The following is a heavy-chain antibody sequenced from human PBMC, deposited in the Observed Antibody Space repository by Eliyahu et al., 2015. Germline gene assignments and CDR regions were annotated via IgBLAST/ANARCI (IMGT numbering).Heavy chain of an antibody. Sequence: QVQLQESGPGLVKPSETLSLXCTVXGXXIXXYYWSWIRQPPGKGLXWIGYIYYSGSTNYNPSLKSRATISVDTSKNQFSLKLSSVTAADTAVYYCARDSSGWYGAIDYWGQGTLVTVSS. J-gene: IGHJ4*02. D-gene: IGHD6-19*01. CDR1: GXXIXXYY. CDR3: ARDSSGWYGAIDY. V-gene: IGHV4-59*01. CDR2: IYYSGST.